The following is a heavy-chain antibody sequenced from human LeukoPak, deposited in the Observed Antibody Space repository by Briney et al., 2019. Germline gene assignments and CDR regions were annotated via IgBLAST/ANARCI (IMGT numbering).Heavy chain of an antibody. Sequence: SETLSLTCTVSGGSISSSSYYWGWIRQPPGKGLEWIGSIYYSGSTYYNPSLKSRVTISVDTSKNQFSLKLSSVTAADTAVYYCARRDGLTTANAFDIWGQGTMVTVSS. V-gene: IGHV4-39*01. J-gene: IGHJ3*02. CDR3: ARRDGLTTANAFDI. CDR1: GGSISSSSYY. CDR2: IYYSGST. D-gene: IGHD4-11*01.